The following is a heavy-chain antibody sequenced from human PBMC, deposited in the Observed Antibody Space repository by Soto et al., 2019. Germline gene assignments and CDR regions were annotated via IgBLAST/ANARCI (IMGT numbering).Heavy chain of an antibody. V-gene: IGHV3-33*01. CDR1: GFTFSSYG. Sequence: QVQLVESGGGVVQPGRSLRLSCAASGFTFSSYGMHWVRQAPGKGLEWVAVIWYDGSNKYYADSVKGRFTISRDNSKNTLYLQMNSLRAEDTAVYYCARDFGMYSSSWDIFFGGVGGDYWGQGTLVTVSS. J-gene: IGHJ4*02. D-gene: IGHD6-13*01. CDR3: ARDFGMYSSSWDIFFGGVGGDY. CDR2: IWYDGSNK.